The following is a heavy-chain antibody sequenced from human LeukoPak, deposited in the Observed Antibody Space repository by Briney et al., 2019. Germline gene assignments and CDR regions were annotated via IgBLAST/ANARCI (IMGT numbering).Heavy chain of an antibody. Sequence: SETLSLTCAVSGDSISSYYWSWIRQPPGKGLGWIGYIYYSGSTNYNPSLKSRVTISVDTSKNQFSLKLSSVTAADTAVYYCARVPRSRYYYYMDVWGKGTTVTVSS. CDR1: GDSISSYY. J-gene: IGHJ6*03. CDR3: ARVPRSRYYYYMDV. V-gene: IGHV4-59*08. CDR2: IYYSGST.